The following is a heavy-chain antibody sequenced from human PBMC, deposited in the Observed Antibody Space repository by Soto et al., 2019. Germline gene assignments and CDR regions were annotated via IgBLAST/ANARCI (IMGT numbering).Heavy chain of an antibody. Sequence: SGPTLVNPTQTLTLTCTFSGFSLSTSGVGVGWIRQPPGKALEWLALIYWDDDKRYSPSLKSRFTITKDTSKNQVVLTMTNMDPVDTATYYCAHTRSYGSGSYYTAWGQGTLVTVSS. CDR3: AHTRSYGSGSYYTA. D-gene: IGHD3-10*01. CDR2: IYWDDDK. J-gene: IGHJ5*02. V-gene: IGHV2-5*02. CDR1: GFSLSTSGVG.